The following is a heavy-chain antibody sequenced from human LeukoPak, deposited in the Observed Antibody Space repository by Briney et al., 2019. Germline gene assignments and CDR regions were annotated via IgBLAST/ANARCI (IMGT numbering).Heavy chain of an antibody. J-gene: IGHJ3*02. D-gene: IGHD6-19*01. CDR3: AADPPSSGWGRDAFDI. V-gene: IGHV1-58*01. Sequence: SVKVSCKASGFTFTSSAVQWVRQARGQRLEWIGWIVVGSGNTNYAQKFQERVTITRDMSTSIAYMELSSLRSEDTAVYYCAADPPSSGWGRDAFDIWGQGTMVTVSS. CDR1: GFTFTSSA. CDR2: IVVGSGNT.